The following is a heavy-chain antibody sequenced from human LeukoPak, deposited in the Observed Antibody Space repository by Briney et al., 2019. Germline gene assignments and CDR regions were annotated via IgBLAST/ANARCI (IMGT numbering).Heavy chain of an antibody. Sequence: GGSLRLSCAASQFTFGNYDMSWLPQAPGRGLEWVSVINNGGSSTSYADSVKGRFTISRDNSENTVYLQMNGLRAEDTAVYYCAKRGSGLYFDYWGQGTLVTVSS. CDR1: QFTFGNYD. V-gene: IGHV3-23*03. D-gene: IGHD5-12*01. CDR3: AKRGSGLYFDY. CDR2: INNGGSST. J-gene: IGHJ4*02.